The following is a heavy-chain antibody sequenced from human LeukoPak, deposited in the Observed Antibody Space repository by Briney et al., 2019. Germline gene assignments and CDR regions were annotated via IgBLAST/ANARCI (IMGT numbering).Heavy chain of an antibody. CDR1: GGSISSYY. J-gene: IGHJ4*02. V-gene: IGHV4-59*01. CDR2: IYYSGST. CDR3: ARGRRAAGYNLDY. D-gene: IGHD5-24*01. Sequence: SETLSLTCTASGGSISSYYWNWIRQPPGKGLEWIGYIYYSGSTNYNSFLERRVTISVDTSKTQFSLKMSSVTAAATAVYYCARGRRAAGYNLDYWGQGTLVTVSS.